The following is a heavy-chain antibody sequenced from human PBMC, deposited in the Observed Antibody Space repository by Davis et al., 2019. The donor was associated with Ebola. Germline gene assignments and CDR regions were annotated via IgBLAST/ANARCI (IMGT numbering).Heavy chain of an antibody. V-gene: IGHV1-18*01. CDR2: ISAYNGNT. CDR1: GYTFTSYG. CDR3: ARGRTIFGVVIIDPRYYYYGMDV. Sequence: ASVKVSCKASGYTFTSYGISWVRQAPGQGLEWMGWISAYNGNTNYAQKLQGRVTMTTDTSTSTAYMELSSLRSEDTAVYYCARGRTIFGVVIIDPRYYYYGMDVWGQGTTVTVSS. J-gene: IGHJ6*02. D-gene: IGHD3-3*01.